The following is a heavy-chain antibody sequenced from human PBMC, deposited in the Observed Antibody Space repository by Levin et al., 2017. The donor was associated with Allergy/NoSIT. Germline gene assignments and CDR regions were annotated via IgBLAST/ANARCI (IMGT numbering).Heavy chain of an antibody. J-gene: IGHJ4*02. CDR2: ISYDGSNK. CDR1: RFTFSSYA. CDR3: ARGIVAPRDLLDY. D-gene: IGHD2-15*01. V-gene: IGHV3-30*04. Sequence: LSLTCAASRFTFSSYAMPWVRPAPGKGLEGVAVISYDGSNKYYADSVKGRFTISRDNSKNTLYLQMNSLRAEDTAVYYCARGIVAPRDLLDYWGQGTLVTVSS.